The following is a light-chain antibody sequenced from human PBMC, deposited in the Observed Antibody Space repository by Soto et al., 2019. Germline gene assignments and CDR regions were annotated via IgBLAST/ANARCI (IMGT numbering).Light chain of an antibody. Sequence: QSVLTQQPSASGTPGQRVTIPCSGSTSNIGRNDLYWYQQLPGTAPELLIFQNNQRPSGVPARFSGSKSGTSASLAISGLRSEDEADYYCAAWDDSLSGLLFGGGTKLTVL. CDR2: QNN. CDR3: AAWDDSLSGLL. J-gene: IGLJ2*01. V-gene: IGLV1-47*01. CDR1: TSNIGRND.